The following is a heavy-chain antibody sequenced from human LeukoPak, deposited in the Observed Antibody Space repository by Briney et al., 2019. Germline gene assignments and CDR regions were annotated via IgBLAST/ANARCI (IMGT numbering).Heavy chain of an antibody. J-gene: IGHJ4*02. CDR3: AKRPGLLWFGELLRTPFDY. CDR1: GFTFSSYG. D-gene: IGHD3-10*01. Sequence: GGSLRLSCAASGFTFSSYGMHWVRQVPGKGLEWVAFIRYDGSNKYYADSVKGRFTISRDNSKNTLYLQMNSLRAEDTAVYYCAKRPGLLWFGELLRTPFDYWGQGTLVTVSS. CDR2: IRYDGSNK. V-gene: IGHV3-30*02.